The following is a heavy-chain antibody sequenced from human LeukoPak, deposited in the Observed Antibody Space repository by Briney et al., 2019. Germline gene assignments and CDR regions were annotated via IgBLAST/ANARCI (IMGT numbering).Heavy chain of an antibody. D-gene: IGHD1-26*01. J-gene: IGHJ4*02. CDR2: ISSSSSYI. CDR3: ARDDGSYSRSPGFDN. Sequence: GGSLRLSCAASGFTFSSYSMNWVRQAPGKGLEWVSSISSSSSYIYYADSVKGRFTISRDNAKNSLYLQMNSLRAEDTAVYYCARDDGSYSRSPGFDNWGQGTLVTVSS. V-gene: IGHV3-21*01. CDR1: GFTFSSYS.